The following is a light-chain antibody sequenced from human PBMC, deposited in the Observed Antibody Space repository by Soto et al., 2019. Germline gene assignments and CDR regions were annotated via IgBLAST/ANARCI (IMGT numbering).Light chain of an antibody. J-gene: IGLJ1*01. V-gene: IGLV2-23*01. CDR3: CSYAGSSTYV. CDR1: SSDVGSYNL. Sequence: QSVLTQPASVSGSPGQSITISCTGTSSDVGSYNLVSWYQQHPGKAPKLMIYEGSKRPSGVSNRSSGSKSGNTASLTISGLQAEDEADYYCCSYAGSSTYVFGTETKVTVL. CDR2: EGS.